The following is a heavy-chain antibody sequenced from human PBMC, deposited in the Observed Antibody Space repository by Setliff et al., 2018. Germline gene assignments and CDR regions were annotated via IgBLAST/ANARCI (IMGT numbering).Heavy chain of an antibody. D-gene: IGHD2-21*02. CDR2: ISSTGIPI. CDR3: VKDPSVYGADSGPI. J-gene: IGHJ3*02. CDR1: GFTFSRYA. V-gene: IGHV3-64D*09. Sequence: GGSLRLSCSASGFTFSRYAMHWVRQAPRKGLESVSAISSTGIPIYYADSVKARFTISRDDAQNTLYLQMSSLRTDDTAVYYCVKDPSVYGADSGPIWGQGTMVTVSS.